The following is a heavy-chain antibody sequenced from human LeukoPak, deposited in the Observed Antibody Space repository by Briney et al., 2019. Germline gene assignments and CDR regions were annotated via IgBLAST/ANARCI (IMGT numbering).Heavy chain of an antibody. Sequence: SQTLSLTCAISGDSVSSNSAAWNGIRQSPSRGLEWLGRTYYRSKWYNDYAVSVKSRITINPDTSKNQFSLQLNSVTPEDTAVYYCARARVDSSSWYSGYYYYGMDVWGQGTTVTVSS. CDR2: TYYRSKWYN. CDR3: ARARVDSSSWYSGYYYYGMDV. D-gene: IGHD6-13*01. CDR1: GDSVSSNSAA. V-gene: IGHV6-1*01. J-gene: IGHJ6*02.